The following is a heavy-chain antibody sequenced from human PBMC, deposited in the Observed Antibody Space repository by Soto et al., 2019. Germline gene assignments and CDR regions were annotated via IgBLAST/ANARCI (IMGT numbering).Heavy chain of an antibody. CDR3: AKEVSDYKYFYYYYGMDV. CDR2: ISYDGSNK. V-gene: IGHV3-30*18. CDR1: GFTFSSYV. D-gene: IGHD4-4*01. Sequence: PGGSLRLSCAASGFTFSSYVMHWVRQAPGKGLEWVAVISYDGSNKYYADSVKGRFTISRDNSKNTLYLQMNSLRAEDTAVYYCAKEVSDYKYFYYYYGMDVWGQGTTVTVSS. J-gene: IGHJ6*02.